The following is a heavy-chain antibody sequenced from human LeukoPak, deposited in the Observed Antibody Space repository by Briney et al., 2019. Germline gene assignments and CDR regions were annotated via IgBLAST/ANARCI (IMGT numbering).Heavy chain of an antibody. Sequence: GASVKVSCKASGYTFTSYGISWVRQAPGQGPEWMGWISVYNDHTSYAQKLQGRVTMTKDTSTSTAYMELRSLRSDDTAVYYCARGGRWELPRPYAFDIWGQGTMVTVSS. CDR1: GYTFTSYG. V-gene: IGHV1-18*01. CDR3: ARGGRWELPRPYAFDI. CDR2: ISVYNDHT. J-gene: IGHJ3*02. D-gene: IGHD1-26*01.